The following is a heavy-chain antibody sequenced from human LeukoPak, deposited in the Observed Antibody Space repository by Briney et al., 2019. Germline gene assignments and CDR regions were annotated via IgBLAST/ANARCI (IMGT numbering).Heavy chain of an antibody. Sequence: PGGSLRLSCAASGYTFSSYWMHWLRQAPGKGLVWVSRINTDGSTTSSADSVKGRFTISRDNAKNTLYLQMNSLRAEDTAVYYCARGVDYWGQGTLVAVSS. CDR3: ARGVDY. V-gene: IGHV3-74*01. CDR2: INTDGSTT. CDR1: GYTFSSYW. J-gene: IGHJ4*02.